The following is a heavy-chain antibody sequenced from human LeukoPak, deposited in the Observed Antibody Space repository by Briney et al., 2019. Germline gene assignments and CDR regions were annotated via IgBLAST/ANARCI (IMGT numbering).Heavy chain of an antibody. CDR1: GGSISSYY. V-gene: IGHV4-59*01. Sequence: SETLSLTCTVSGGSISSYYWSWIRQPPGKGLEWIGYIYYSGSTNYNPSLKSRVTKSVDTSKNQFSLKLRSVTAADTAVYYCARGLHYYYGMDVWGQGTTVTVSS. CDR2: IYYSGST. D-gene: IGHD2-15*01. CDR3: ARGLHYYYGMDV. J-gene: IGHJ6*02.